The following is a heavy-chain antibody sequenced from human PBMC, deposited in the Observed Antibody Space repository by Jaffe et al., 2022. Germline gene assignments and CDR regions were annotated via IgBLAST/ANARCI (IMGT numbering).Heavy chain of an antibody. CDR3: AVPATVVTPFDY. V-gene: IGHV1-69*02. CDR1: GGTFSSYT. CDR2: IIPILGIA. J-gene: IGHJ4*02. Sequence: QVQLVQSGAEVKKPGSSVKVSCKASGGTFSSYTISWVRQAPGQGLEWMGRIIPILGIANYAQKFQGRVTITADKSTSTAYMELSSLRSEDTAVYYCAVPATVVTPFDYWGQGTLVTVSS. D-gene: IGHD4-17*01.